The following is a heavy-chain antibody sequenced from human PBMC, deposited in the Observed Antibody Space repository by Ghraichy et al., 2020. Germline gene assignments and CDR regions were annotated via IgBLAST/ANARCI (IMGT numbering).Heavy chain of an antibody. V-gene: IGHV4-31*03. CDR2: IYYSGST. Sequence: SETLSLTCTVSGGSISSGGYYWSWIRQHPGKGLEWIGYIYYSGSTYYNPSLKSRVTISVDTSKNQFSLKLSSVTAADTAVYYCARDSYGEVPEGSRLREDYYGMDVWGQGTTVTVSS. D-gene: IGHD4-17*01. J-gene: IGHJ6*02. CDR3: ARDSYGEVPEGSRLREDYYGMDV. CDR1: GGSISSGGYY.